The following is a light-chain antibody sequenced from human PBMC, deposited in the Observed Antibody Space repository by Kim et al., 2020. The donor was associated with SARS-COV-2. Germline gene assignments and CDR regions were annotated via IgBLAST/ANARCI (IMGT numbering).Light chain of an antibody. CDR2: KAS. V-gene: IGKV1-5*03. Sequence: ASVGDSVTITCRASQSISSWLAWYQQKPGKAPKLLIYKASSLESGVPSRFSGSGAGTEFTLTISSLQPDDFATYYCQQYNSYPRTFGGGTKVDIK. J-gene: IGKJ4*01. CDR3: QQYNSYPRT. CDR1: QSISSW.